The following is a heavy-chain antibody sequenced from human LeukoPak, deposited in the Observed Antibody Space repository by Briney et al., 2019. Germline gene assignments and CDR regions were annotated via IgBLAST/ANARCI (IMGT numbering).Heavy chain of an antibody. V-gene: IGHV1-2*02. CDR2: INPNSGGT. J-gene: IGHJ6*02. Sequence: ASVKVSCKASGYTFTSYGISWVRQAPGQGLEWMGWINPNSGGTNYAQKFQGRVTMTRDTSISTAYMELSRLRSDDTAVYYCARDAPTYYGSGSSRLGYYGMDVWGQGTTVTVSS. CDR1: GYTFTSYG. D-gene: IGHD3-10*01. CDR3: ARDAPTYYGSGSSRLGYYGMDV.